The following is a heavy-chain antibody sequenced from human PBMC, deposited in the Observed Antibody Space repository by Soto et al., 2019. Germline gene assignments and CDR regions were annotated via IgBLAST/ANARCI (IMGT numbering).Heavy chain of an antibody. CDR3: AKTSNGYPYYFDY. CDR1: VFPFGANA. D-gene: IGHD3-22*01. CDR2: LSNTGSRT. Sequence: PGGSLRLSCVVSVFPFGANAMSWVRQAPGKGLEWVSGLSNTGSRTYYADSVKGRFTISRDNSKNTVYLQMHSLRAEDTAVYLCAKTSNGYPYYFDYWGQGALVTVSS. V-gene: IGHV3-23*01. J-gene: IGHJ4*02.